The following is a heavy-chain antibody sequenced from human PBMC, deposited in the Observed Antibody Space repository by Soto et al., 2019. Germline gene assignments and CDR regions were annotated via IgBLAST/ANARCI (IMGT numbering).Heavy chain of an antibody. CDR2: ITPFGGAT. D-gene: IGHD3-16*01. V-gene: IGHV1-46*01. Sequence: ASEKVSCKASGYSVTNDYLHWVRQAPGQGFEWLGVITPFGGATAYAQGFKGRVTVTMERSATTFYLELRSLTSDDTAVYYCAKGRGGETVVNFGMDVWGQGVRVTVSS. CDR3: AKGRGGETVVNFGMDV. J-gene: IGHJ6*02. CDR1: GYSVTNDY.